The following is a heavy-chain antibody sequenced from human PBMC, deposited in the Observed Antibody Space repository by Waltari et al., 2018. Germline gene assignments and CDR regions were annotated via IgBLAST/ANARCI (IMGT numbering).Heavy chain of an antibody. CDR2: VVSSGAAT. D-gene: IGHD2-21*01. CDR3: AKRGAPGELWFFDY. V-gene: IGHV3-23*01. J-gene: IGHJ4*02. Sequence: EVQLLESGGGLVQPGGSLRLSCTVSGFTFRDYAMTWVRQAPGKGLGWVELVVSSGAATYYADSVKGRFSISRDNSRNTLYLQMNSLRAEDTAMYYCAKRGAPGELWFFDYWGQGNLVTVSS. CDR1: GFTFRDYA.